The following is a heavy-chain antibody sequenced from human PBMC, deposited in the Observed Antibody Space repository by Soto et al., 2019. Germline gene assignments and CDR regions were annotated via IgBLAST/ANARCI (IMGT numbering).Heavy chain of an antibody. D-gene: IGHD2-15*01. V-gene: IGHV1-69*12. Sequence: QVQLVQSGAEVKKPGSSVKVSCKASGGTFSSYAISWVRQAPGQGLEWMGGIIPIFGTANYAQKFQGRVTXXEDESTSTAYXXLXSXXSEDTAVYYCARAGVYCSGGSCYWRSAYYYYGMDVWGQGTTVTVSS. CDR2: IIPIFGTA. CDR1: GGTFSSYA. CDR3: ARAGVYCSGGSCYWRSAYYYYGMDV. J-gene: IGHJ6*02.